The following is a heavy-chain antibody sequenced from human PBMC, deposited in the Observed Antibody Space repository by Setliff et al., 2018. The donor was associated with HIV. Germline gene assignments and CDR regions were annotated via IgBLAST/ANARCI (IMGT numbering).Heavy chain of an antibody. D-gene: IGHD6-6*01. J-gene: IGHJ6*03. Sequence: SETLSLTCAVYGGSFSGNYWNWIRQPPGKGLEWIGEINHSANTNYSPSLKSRVTMSVATSMNQFSLQLNSVTAADTAVYYCARVPKTPIAAPYYYYMDVWGKGTTVTVSS. CDR3: ARVPKTPIAAPYYYYMDV. CDR1: GGSFSGNY. V-gene: IGHV4-34*01. CDR2: INHSANT.